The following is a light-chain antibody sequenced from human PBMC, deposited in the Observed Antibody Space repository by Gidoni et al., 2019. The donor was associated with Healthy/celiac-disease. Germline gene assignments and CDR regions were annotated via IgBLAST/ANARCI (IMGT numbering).Light chain of an antibody. CDR1: SSDVGSYNL. J-gene: IGLJ3*02. Sequence: QPALPQPASVSGSPGQPSTISCTGTSSDVGSYNLVSWYQQHPGKAPKLMIYEGSKRPSGVSNRFSGSKSGNTASLTISGLQAEDEADYYCCSYAGSSTWVFGGGTKLTVL. CDR2: EGS. V-gene: IGLV2-23*01. CDR3: CSYAGSSTWV.